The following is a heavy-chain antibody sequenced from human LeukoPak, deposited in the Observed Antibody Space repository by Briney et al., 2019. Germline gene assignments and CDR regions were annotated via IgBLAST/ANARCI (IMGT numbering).Heavy chain of an antibody. V-gene: IGHV3-30-3*01. CDR1: GFTFSSYA. D-gene: IGHD6-13*01. Sequence: GGSLRLSCAASGFTFSSYAMHWVRQAPGKGLEWVAVISYDGSNKYYADSVKGRFTISRDNSKNTLYLQMNSLRAEDTAVYYCARGGIAAARIYYYYYGMDVWGQGTTVTVSS. CDR3: ARGGIAAARIYYYYYGMDV. CDR2: ISYDGSNK. J-gene: IGHJ6*02.